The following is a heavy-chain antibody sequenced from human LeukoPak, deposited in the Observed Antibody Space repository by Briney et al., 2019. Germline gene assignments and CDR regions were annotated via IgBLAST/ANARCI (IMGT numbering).Heavy chain of an antibody. V-gene: IGHV4-4*02. CDR2: IYHSGST. CDR1: GGSISSSNW. CDR3: ARYCSSTSCYFQSAFDP. D-gene: IGHD2-2*01. Sequence: PSETLSLTCTVSGGSISSSNWWSWVRQPPGKGLEWIGEIYHSGSTNYNPSLKSRVTISVDKSKNQFSLKLSSVTAADTAVYYCARYCSSTSCYFQSAFDPWGQGTLVTVSS. J-gene: IGHJ5*02.